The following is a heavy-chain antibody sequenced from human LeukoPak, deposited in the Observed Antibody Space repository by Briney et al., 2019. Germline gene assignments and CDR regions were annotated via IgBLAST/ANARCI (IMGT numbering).Heavy chain of an antibody. Sequence: GGSLRLSCAASGFTFSSYGVHWVRQAPGKGLEWVAVISYDGSNKYYADSVKGRFTISRDNSKNTLYLQMNSLRAEDTAVYYCARDVAEFDYWGRGTLVTVSS. CDR1: GFTFSSYG. J-gene: IGHJ4*02. V-gene: IGHV3-30*03. CDR2: ISYDGSNK. CDR3: ARDVAEFDY.